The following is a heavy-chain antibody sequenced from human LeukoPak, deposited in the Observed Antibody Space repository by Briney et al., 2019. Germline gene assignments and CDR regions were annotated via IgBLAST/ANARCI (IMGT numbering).Heavy chain of an antibody. CDR2: IDPSDSYT. CDR3: ASLNSGSYYGLGFFDL. Sequence: GESLKISCKGSGYSFTSYWISWVRQMPGKGLEWMGRIDPSDSYTNYSPSFQGHVTISADKSISTTYLQWNSLEASGTAMYYCASLNSGSYYGLGFFDLWGRGTLVTVSS. D-gene: IGHD1-26*01. V-gene: IGHV5-10-1*01. J-gene: IGHJ2*01. CDR1: GYSFTSYW.